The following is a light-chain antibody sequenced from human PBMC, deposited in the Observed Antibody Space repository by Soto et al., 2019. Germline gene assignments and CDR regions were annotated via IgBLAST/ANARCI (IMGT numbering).Light chain of an antibody. Sequence: EIVMTQSPVTLSVSPGGRATLSCRDSQSIRDTLAWYQQTPGQAPRILIHGASTREPGFPAMFSGSGSGTEFTRTISSLQSEDFEVDYCQQYNNWTWTFGQGTKVDIK. CDR2: GAS. CDR1: QSIRDT. V-gene: IGKV3-15*01. CDR3: QQYNNWTWT. J-gene: IGKJ1*01.